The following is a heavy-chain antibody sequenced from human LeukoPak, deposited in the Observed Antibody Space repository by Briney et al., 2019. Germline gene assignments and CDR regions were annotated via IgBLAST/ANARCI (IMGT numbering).Heavy chain of an antibody. CDR2: MYYSGST. V-gene: IGHV4-39*01. CDR3: ARRELLWYFDL. J-gene: IGHJ2*01. CDR1: GGAISSSINY. Sequence: SETLSLTCTVSGGAISSSINYCGWIRQPPGTGLEWIGSMYYSGSTYYNPPLESRVTISVDTAKNQFSLKLSSVTAADTAVYYCARRELLWYFDLWGRGTLVTVSS. D-gene: IGHD1-7*01.